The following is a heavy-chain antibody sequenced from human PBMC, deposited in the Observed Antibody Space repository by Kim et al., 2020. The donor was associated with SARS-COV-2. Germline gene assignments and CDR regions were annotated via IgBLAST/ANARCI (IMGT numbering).Heavy chain of an antibody. CDR3: ARWGGYSGYDYYFDY. V-gene: IGHV4-4*02. CDR2: IYHSGST. J-gene: IGHJ4*02. D-gene: IGHD5-12*01. Sequence: SETLSLTCAVSGGSISSSNWWSWVRQPPGKGLEWIGEIYHSGSTNYNPSLKSRVTISVDKSKNQFSLKLSSVTAADTAVYYCARWGGYSGYDYYFDYWGQGNLVPVPS. CDR1: GGSISSSNW.